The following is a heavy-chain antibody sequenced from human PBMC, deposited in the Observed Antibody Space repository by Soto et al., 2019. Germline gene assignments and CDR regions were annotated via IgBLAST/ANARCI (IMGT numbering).Heavy chain of an antibody. CDR1: GFTFGDYY. CDR2: ISSSGSTI. Sequence: QVQLVESGGGLVKPGGSLRLSCAASGFTFGDYYMSWIRQAPGKGLEWDSYISSSGSTIYYADSVRGRFTISRDNAKNSLYLQMNSLRAEDTAVYYCARVPRGVPERPYYFDYWGQGTLVTVSS. CDR3: ARVPRGVPERPYYFDY. D-gene: IGHD1-1*01. V-gene: IGHV3-11*01. J-gene: IGHJ4*02.